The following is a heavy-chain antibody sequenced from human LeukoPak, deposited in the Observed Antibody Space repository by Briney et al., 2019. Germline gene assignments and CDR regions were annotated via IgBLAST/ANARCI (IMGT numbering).Heavy chain of an antibody. J-gene: IGHJ4*02. CDR2: IRSKANSYAT. Sequence: GGSLKLSCAASGFTFSGSAMHWVRQASGKGLEWVGRIRSKANSYATAYAASVIGRFTISRDDSKNTTFLQMDSLKTEDTAAYYCICSTLGFWGQGTLVTVSS. V-gene: IGHV3-73*01. CDR3: ICSTLGF. CDR1: GFTFSGSA. D-gene: IGHD3-16*01.